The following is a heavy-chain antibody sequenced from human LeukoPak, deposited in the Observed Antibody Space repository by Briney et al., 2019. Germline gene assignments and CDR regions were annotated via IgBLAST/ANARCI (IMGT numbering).Heavy chain of an antibody. CDR1: GYTFTIYF. D-gene: IGHD3-16*01. V-gene: IGHV1-46*01. CDR3: ARAGDDEESYYYMDV. Sequence: ASVKVSCKASGYTFTIYFIHWVRQAPGQGLEWMGLITPTSGSTIYAQKFQGRVTMTRDTSTTTVYMELSSLISEDTAVYYCARAGDDEESYYYMDVWGRGTKVTVSS. J-gene: IGHJ6*03. CDR2: ITPTSGST.